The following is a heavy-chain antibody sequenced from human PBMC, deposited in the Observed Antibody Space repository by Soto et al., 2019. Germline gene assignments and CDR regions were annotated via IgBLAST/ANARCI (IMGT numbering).Heavy chain of an antibody. J-gene: IGHJ5*02. V-gene: IGHV1-3*01. D-gene: IGHD2-15*01. CDR1: GYTFTGYT. Sequence: ASVKGSCKAAGYTFTGYTMNWGRQVPGQRLEWMGWINPDNGNTKSSQKFQDRVIITRDTSASTAYMDLSSLRSEDTAVYYCARGIATGQLDPWGQGTLVTVSS. CDR2: INPDNGNT. CDR3: ARGIATGQLDP.